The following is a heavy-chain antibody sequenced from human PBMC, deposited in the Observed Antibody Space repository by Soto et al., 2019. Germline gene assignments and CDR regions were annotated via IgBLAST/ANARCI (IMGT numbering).Heavy chain of an antibody. D-gene: IGHD5-18*01. CDR2: IIPIFGTA. V-gene: IGHV1-69*12. CDR3: ARDPLDSYGYFDY. Sequence: QVQLVQSGAEVKKPGSSVKVSCKASGGTFSSYAISWVRQAPGQGLEWMGGIIPIFGTASYAQKFQGRVAITADESTSTAYMELSSLRSEDTAVYYWARDPLDSYGYFDYWGQGTRVTVSS. CDR1: GGTFSSYA. J-gene: IGHJ4*02.